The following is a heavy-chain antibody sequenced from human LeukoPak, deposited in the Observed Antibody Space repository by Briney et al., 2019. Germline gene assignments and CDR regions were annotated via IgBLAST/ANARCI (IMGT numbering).Heavy chain of an antibody. CDR2: IYHSGST. CDR3: ARGGPGAFDI. CDR1: GGSISSGGYS. D-gene: IGHD3-16*01. V-gene: IGHV4-30-2*01. J-gene: IGHJ3*02. Sequence: SQTLSLTCAVSGGSISSGGYSWSWIRQPPGKGLEWIGYIYHSGSTYYNPSLKSRVTISVDRSKNQFSLKLSSVTAADTAVYYCARGGPGAFDIRGQGTMVTVSS.